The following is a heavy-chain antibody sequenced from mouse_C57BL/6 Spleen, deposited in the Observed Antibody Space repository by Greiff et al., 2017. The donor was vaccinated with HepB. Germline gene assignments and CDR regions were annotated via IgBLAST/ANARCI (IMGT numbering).Heavy chain of an antibody. J-gene: IGHJ1*03. V-gene: IGHV3-6*01. CDR2: ISYDGSN. CDR1: GYSITSGYY. D-gene: IGHD2-5*01. CDR3: ARRSNYWYFDV. Sequence: EVKLMESGPGLVKPSQSLSLTCSVPGYSITSGYYWNWIRQFPGNKLEWMGYISYDGSNKYNPSLKNRISITRDTSKNQFFLKLNSVTTEDTATYYCARRSNYWYFDVWGTGTTVTVSS.